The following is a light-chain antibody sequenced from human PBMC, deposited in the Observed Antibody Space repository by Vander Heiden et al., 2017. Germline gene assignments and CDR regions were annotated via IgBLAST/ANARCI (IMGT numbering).Light chain of an antibody. CDR1: SGSIASNY. CDR2: DDH. J-gene: IGLJ3*02. V-gene: IGLV6-57*01. CDR3: QSYDSSSHWV. Sequence: NFMLTQPHSVSESPEKTVTISCTRSSGSIASNYVQWYQQRPGSSPTTVIYDDHQRPSGVPDRFSGSIDSSSNSASLTISGLKTEDEADYYCQSYDSSSHWVFGGGTKLTVL.